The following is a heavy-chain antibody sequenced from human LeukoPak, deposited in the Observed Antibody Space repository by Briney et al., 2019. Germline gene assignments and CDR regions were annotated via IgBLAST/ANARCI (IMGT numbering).Heavy chain of an antibody. V-gene: IGHV6-1*01. Sequence: PSQTLSLTCAISGDCVSSSSATWNWVRQSASRGLEWLGRTFYRSKWYNDYAVSVESLISINPDTSKNQFSLQLNSVTPEDTAIYYCARGAPYHLDYWGQGTLVTVSS. CDR1: GDCVSSSSAT. CDR2: TFYRSKWYN. D-gene: IGHD1-14*01. CDR3: ARGAPYHLDY. J-gene: IGHJ4*02.